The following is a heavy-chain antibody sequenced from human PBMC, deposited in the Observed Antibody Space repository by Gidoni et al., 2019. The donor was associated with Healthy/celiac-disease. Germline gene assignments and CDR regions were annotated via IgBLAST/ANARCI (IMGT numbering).Heavy chain of an antibody. J-gene: IGHJ6*02. Sequence: QLQLQESGPGLVKPSETLSLTCTVSVGSISSSSYYWGWIRQPPGKGLEWIGSIYYSGSTYYNPSLKSRVTISVDTSKNQFSRKLSSVTAADTAVYYCARSDDSRRGPWGGYYGMDVWGQGTTVTVSS. CDR3: ARSDDSRRGPWGGYYGMDV. D-gene: IGHD3-16*01. CDR1: VGSISSSSYY. V-gene: IGHV4-39*01. CDR2: IYYSGST.